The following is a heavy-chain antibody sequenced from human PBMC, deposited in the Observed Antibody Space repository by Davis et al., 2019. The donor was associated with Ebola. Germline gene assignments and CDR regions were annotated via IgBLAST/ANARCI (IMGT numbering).Heavy chain of an antibody. CDR2: ISCSGGST. D-gene: IGHD6-19*01. Sequence: GESLIISCASSGFTFSSYAMSLVRQAPGKGLEWVSAISCSGGSTYYADSVKGRFTISRDNSKNTLYLQMNSLRAEDTAVYYCAKLNGGWSMADDYWGQGTLVTVSS. CDR3: AKLNGGWSMADDY. J-gene: IGHJ4*02. V-gene: IGHV3-23*01. CDR1: GFTFSSYA.